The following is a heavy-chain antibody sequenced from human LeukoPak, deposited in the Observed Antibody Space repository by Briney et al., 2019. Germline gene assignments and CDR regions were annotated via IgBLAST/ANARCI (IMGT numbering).Heavy chain of an antibody. CDR3: ARDRGSWYYFDY. D-gene: IGHD6-13*01. V-gene: IGHV3-66*02. CDR2: IYSGGST. J-gene: IGHJ4*02. CDR1: GFTVSSNY. Sequence: HTGGSLRLSCAASGFTVSSNYMSWVRQAPGKGLEWVSVIYSGGSTYYADSVKGRFTISRDNSKNTLYLQMNSLRAEDTAVYYCARDRGSWYYFDYWGQGTLVTVSS.